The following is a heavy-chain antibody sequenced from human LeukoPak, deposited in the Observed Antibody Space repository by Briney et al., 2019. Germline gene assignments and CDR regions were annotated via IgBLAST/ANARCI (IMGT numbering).Heavy chain of an antibody. CDR3: ARVLPSDY. J-gene: IGHJ4*02. Sequence: GASVKVSCKASGYILTGNYMHWVRQAPGQGLEWMGWINPNSGDTNYAQKFQGRVTMTRDTSISTGYMELSRLTSDDTAIYYCARVLPSDYWGQGTLVTVSS. CDR2: INPNSGDT. D-gene: IGHD2/OR15-2a*01. V-gene: IGHV1-2*02. CDR1: GYILTGNY.